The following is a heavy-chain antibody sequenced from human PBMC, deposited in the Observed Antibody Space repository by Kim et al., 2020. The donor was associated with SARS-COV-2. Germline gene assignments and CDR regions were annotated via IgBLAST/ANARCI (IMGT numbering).Heavy chain of an antibody. J-gene: IGHJ4*02. D-gene: IGHD3-10*01. CDR3: AKDLRLWFGELYDY. CDR1: GFTFSSYA. V-gene: IGHV3-23*01. Sequence: GGSLRLSCAASGFTFSSYAMSWVRQAPGKGLEWVSAISGSGGSTYYADSVKGRFTISRDNSKNTLYLQMNSLRAEDTAVYYCAKDLRLWFGELYDYLGQGTLVTVSS. CDR2: ISGSGGST.